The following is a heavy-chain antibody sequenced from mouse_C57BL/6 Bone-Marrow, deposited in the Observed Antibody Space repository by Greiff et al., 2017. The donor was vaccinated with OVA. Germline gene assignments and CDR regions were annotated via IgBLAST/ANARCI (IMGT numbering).Heavy chain of an antibody. CDR2: INPNNGGT. D-gene: IGHD2-4*01. J-gene: IGHJ3*01. Sequence: EVQLQQSGPELVKPGASVKISCKASGYTFTDYYMNWVKQSHGKSLEWIGDINPNNGGTSYNQKFKGKATLTVDKSSSTAYMELRSLTSEDSAVYYCARSGYDYEGLAYWGQGTLVTVSA. V-gene: IGHV1-26*01. CDR3: ARSGYDYEGLAY. CDR1: GYTFTDYY.